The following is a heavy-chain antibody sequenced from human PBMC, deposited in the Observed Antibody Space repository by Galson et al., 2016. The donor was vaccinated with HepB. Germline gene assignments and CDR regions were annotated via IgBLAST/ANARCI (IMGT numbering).Heavy chain of an antibody. CDR3: ARDDREY. D-gene: IGHD1-14*01. CDR1: GYTFIAYY. J-gene: IGHJ4*02. V-gene: IGHV1-2*06. CDR2: INPNTGGT. Sequence: SVKVSCKASGYTFIAYYVHWVRQAPGQGLEWMGRINPNTGGTKYAQMFTGRVTMTRDTSSNTAYMKLSSIRSDDTAVYYCARDDREYWGQGAQVTVSS.